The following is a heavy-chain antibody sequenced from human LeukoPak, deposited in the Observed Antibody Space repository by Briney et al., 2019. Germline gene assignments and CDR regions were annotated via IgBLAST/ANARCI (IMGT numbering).Heavy chain of an antibody. J-gene: IGHJ4*02. D-gene: IGHD3-22*01. CDR3: ATYYYDSSGYYPFEY. Sequence: ASVKVSCKVSGYTLTELSMHWVRQAPGKGLEWMGGFDPEDGETIYAQKFQGRVTMTEDTSTDTAYMELSSPRSEDTAVYYCATYYYDSSGYYPFEYWGQGTLVAVSS. V-gene: IGHV1-24*01. CDR1: GYTLTELS. CDR2: FDPEDGET.